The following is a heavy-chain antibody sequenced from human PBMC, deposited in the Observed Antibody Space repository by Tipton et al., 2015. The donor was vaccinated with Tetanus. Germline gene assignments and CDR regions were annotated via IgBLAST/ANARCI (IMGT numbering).Heavy chain of an antibody. Sequence: TLSLTCSVSGGSVNSGTYYWSWIRQPPGKGLEWLGDIYYGGATQYNPSPDSRVTISMDTSKNQVSLRLTSVTAADTAVYSCAGGSVRWSEPWGRGTLVSVSS. J-gene: IGHJ5*02. V-gene: IGHV4-61*01. CDR1: GGSVNSGTYY. D-gene: IGHD3-10*01. CDR3: AGGSVRWSEP. CDR2: IYYGGAT.